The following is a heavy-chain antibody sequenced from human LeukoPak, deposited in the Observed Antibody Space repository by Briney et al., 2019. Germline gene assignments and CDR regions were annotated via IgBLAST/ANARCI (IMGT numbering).Heavy chain of an antibody. V-gene: IGHV4-38-2*02. CDR3: ARDNAQWDLQSSNYDNYMDV. CDR1: GFYISSGYY. J-gene: IGHJ6*03. D-gene: IGHD1-26*01. CDR2: IYHSGST. Sequence: SETLSLTCAVSGFYISSGYYWGWIRQPPGKGLEWIGSIYHSGSTYYNPSLKSRVIISVDMSKNQFSLKLSSVTAADTADYYCARDNAQWDLQSSNYDNYMDVWGKGTTVTVSS.